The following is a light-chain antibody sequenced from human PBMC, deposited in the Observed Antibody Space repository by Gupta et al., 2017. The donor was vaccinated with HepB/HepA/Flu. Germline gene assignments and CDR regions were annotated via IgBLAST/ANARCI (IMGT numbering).Light chain of an antibody. J-gene: IGKJ5*01. Sequence: DIVMTQSPLSLPVIPGEPASISCRSSQSLLHSNGYTYLDWYLQKPGQSPQLLIYLASNRASGVPDRFSGSGAGTDFTLKSSRVEPEDVGVYYFMQHFPSLTFGQGTRLEI. V-gene: IGKV2-28*01. CDR3: MQHFPSLT. CDR1: QSLLHSNGYTY. CDR2: LAS.